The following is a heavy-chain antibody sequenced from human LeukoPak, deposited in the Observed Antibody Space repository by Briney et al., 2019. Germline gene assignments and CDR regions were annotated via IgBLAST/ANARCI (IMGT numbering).Heavy chain of an antibody. J-gene: IGHJ4*02. CDR3: ARFDLDIVASAFDY. V-gene: IGHV5-51*01. CDR2: IYPGDSDT. Sequence: GESLKISCKGSGYSFTTYWIGWVRQLPGKGLEWMAVIYPGDSDTRYSPSFQGQVTVSADKSISTAYLQWRSLKASDTAMYYCARFDLDIVASAFDYWGQGTLVTVSS. CDR1: GYSFTTYW. D-gene: IGHD5-12*01.